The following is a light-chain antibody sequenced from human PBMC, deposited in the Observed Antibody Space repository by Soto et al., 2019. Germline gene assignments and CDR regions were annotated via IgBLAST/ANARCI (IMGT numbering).Light chain of an antibody. Sequence: DIQMTQSPSTLSASVGDRVTITCRASQSISSWLAWFQQKPGRAPKLLIYAASSLQSGVQSRFSGSGSGADFTLTIRSLQPEDFATYYCKQANSFPLTVGGGTKVDIK. CDR2: AAS. V-gene: IGKV1-12*01. CDR1: QSISSW. J-gene: IGKJ4*01. CDR3: KQANSFPLT.